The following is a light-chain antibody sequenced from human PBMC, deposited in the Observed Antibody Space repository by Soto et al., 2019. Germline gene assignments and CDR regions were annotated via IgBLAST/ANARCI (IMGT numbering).Light chain of an antibody. Sequence: QSALTQPPSASGSPGQSVPISCTGTSSDVGDYNYVSWYQHHPGKAPKLMIYEVSKRPSGVPDRFSGSKSGNTASLTVSGLQAEDEADYYCSSYAGSDNYVFGTGTKVTVL. V-gene: IGLV2-8*01. J-gene: IGLJ1*01. CDR3: SSYAGSDNYV. CDR2: EVS. CDR1: SSDVGDYNY.